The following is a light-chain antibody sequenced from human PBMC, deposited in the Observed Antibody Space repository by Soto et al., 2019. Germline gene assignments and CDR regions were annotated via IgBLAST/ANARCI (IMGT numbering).Light chain of an antibody. Sequence: QSVLTQPPSVSGAPGQRVTISCTGSSSNIGAGYDVHWYQQFPGTAPKLLIYGNNNRPSGVPDRFSGSRSGTSGSLAITGLLAEDEADYYCQSYDSSLSGPWVFGGGTKVTVL. V-gene: IGLV1-40*01. CDR2: GNN. J-gene: IGLJ3*02. CDR1: SSNIGAGYD. CDR3: QSYDSSLSGPWV.